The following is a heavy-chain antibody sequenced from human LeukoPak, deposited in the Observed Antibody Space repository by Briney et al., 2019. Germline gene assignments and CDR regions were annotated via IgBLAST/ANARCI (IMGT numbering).Heavy chain of an antibody. CDR1: GGSISSYY. Sequence: SETLSLTCTVSGGSISSYYWSWIRQPAGKGLEWIGRICTSGSTNYNPSLKSRVTMSVDTSKNQFSLKLSSVTAADTAVYYCARHIVGATTFAFDIWGQGTMVTVSS. CDR3: ARHIVGATTFAFDI. D-gene: IGHD1-26*01. J-gene: IGHJ3*02. CDR2: ICTSGST. V-gene: IGHV4-4*07.